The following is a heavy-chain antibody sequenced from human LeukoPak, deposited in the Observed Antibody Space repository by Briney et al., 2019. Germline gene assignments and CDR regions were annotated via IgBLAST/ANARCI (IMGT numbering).Heavy chain of an antibody. V-gene: IGHV3-21*01. CDR2: ISSSSSYI. J-gene: IGHJ5*02. CDR1: GFTFSSYS. D-gene: IGHD6-13*01. CDR3: ARDLAGGFDP. Sequence: GGSLRLSCAASGFTFSSYSMNWVRQAPGTGLEWVSSISSSSSYIYYAGSVKGRFTISRDNAKNSLYLQMNSLRAEDTAVYYCARDLAGGFDPWGQGTLVTVSS.